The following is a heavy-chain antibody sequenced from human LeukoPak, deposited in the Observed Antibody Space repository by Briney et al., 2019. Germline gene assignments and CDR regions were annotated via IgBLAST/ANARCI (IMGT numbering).Heavy chain of an antibody. CDR3: ARTAGFLRYFDWLQAFDY. CDR2: INHSGST. V-gene: IGHV4-34*01. Sequence: SETLSLTCAVYGGSFSGYYWSWIRQPPGKGLEWIGEINHSGSTNYNPSLKSRVTISVDTSKNQFSLKLSSVTAADTAVYYCARTAGFLRYFDWLQAFDYWGQGTLVTVSS. D-gene: IGHD3-9*01. CDR1: GGSFSGYY. J-gene: IGHJ4*02.